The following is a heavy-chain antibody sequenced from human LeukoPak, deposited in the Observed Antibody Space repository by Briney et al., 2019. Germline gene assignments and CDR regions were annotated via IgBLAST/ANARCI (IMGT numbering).Heavy chain of an antibody. Sequence: SETLSLTCTVSGGSISNYYWSWIRQPPGKGLEWIGYIHISGSTNYNPSLKSRIAMSLDTSKNHFSLKLNSVTAADTAVYYCGRLRGILSGSHYNDASDVWGKGKMVTVSS. CDR3: GRLRGILSGSHYNDASDV. V-gene: IGHV4-4*09. J-gene: IGHJ3*01. CDR1: GGSISNYY. D-gene: IGHD3-10*01. CDR2: IHISGST.